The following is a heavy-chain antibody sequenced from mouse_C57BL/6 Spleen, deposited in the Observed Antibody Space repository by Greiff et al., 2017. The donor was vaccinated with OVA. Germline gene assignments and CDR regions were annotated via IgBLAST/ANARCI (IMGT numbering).Heavy chain of an antibody. D-gene: IGHD1-1*01. CDR1: GYTFTNYW. V-gene: IGHV1-63*01. J-gene: IGHJ1*03. CDR2: IYPGGGYT. CDR3: ARSNYGSSYGYFDV. Sequence: QVQLKESGAELVRPGTSVKMSCKASGYTFTNYWIGWAKQRPGHGLEWIGDIYPGGGYTNYNEKFKGKATLTADKSSSTAYMQFSSLTSEDSAIYYCARSNYGSSYGYFDVWGTGTTVTVSS.